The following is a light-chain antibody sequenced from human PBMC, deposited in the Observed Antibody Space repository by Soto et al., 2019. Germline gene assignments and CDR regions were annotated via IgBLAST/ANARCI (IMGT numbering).Light chain of an antibody. J-gene: IGKJ4*01. CDR1: QSVLYSSNNKNY. CDR3: QQYYSAPLT. CDR2: WAS. V-gene: IGKV4-1*01. Sequence: DIVMTQSPDSLAVSLGDRATINCKSSQSVLYSSNNKNYLAWYQQKPGQPPKLLIYWASTRESGVPDRFSGSGSGTDFTLTISSLQAEDVAVYYCQQYYSAPLTFGGGTKVEIK.